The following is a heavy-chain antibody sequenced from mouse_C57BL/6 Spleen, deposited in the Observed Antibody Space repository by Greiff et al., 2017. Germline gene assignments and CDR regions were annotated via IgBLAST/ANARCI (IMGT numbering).Heavy chain of an antibody. Sequence: VKLQEPGPGLVAPSQSLSITCTVSGFSLTSYGVHWVRQPPGKGLEWLVVIWSDGSTTYNAALKSRLSISKDNSKSQVFLKMNSLQTDDTAMYYCARHEGNPFYAMDYWGQGTSVTVSS. CDR2: IWSDGST. CDR3: ARHEGNPFYAMDY. V-gene: IGHV2-6-1*01. J-gene: IGHJ4*01. CDR1: GFSLTSYG. D-gene: IGHD2-1*01.